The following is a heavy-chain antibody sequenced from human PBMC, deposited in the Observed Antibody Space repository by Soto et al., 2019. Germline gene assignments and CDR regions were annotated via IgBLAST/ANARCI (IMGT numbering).Heavy chain of an antibody. Sequence: QVQLQESGPGLVKPSETLSLTCTVSGGPISSYYWSWIRQPPGKGLEWIGYIYYSGCTNYNPSLSSRVTISVDTSKNQFSLKLSSVTAADTAVYYCASNYVPHAFDIWGQGTMVTVSS. CDR3: ASNYVPHAFDI. CDR1: GGPISSYY. V-gene: IGHV4-59*08. CDR2: IYYSGCT. J-gene: IGHJ3*02. D-gene: IGHD3-16*01.